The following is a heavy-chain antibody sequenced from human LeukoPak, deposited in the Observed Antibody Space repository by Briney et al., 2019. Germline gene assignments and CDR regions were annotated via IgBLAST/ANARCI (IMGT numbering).Heavy chain of an antibody. D-gene: IGHD2-2*01. CDR2: IYPGDSDT. Sequence: GESLKISCQGSGYSFTSFWIAWVRQMPGKGLEWMGIIYPGDSDTRYSPSFQGQVTISADKSISTAYLQWSSLKASDTAIYYCARQWGDCSSTSCYSAYWGQGTLVTVSS. CDR3: ARQWGDCSSTSCYSAY. CDR1: GYSFTSFW. V-gene: IGHV5-51*01. J-gene: IGHJ4*02.